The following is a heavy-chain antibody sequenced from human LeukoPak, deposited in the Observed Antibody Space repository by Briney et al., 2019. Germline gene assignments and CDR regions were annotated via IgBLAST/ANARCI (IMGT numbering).Heavy chain of an antibody. J-gene: IGHJ5*02. CDR3: ARDPIKYYYGSGPPPNWLDP. CDR2: IIPIFGTA. Sequence: GASVKVSCKASGGTFSSYAISWVRQAPGQGLEWMGGIIPIFGTANYAQKFQGRVTITADESTSTAYMELSSLRSEDTAVYYCARDPIKYYYGSGPPPNWLDPWGQGTLVTVSS. D-gene: IGHD3-10*01. CDR1: GGTFSSYA. V-gene: IGHV1-69*13.